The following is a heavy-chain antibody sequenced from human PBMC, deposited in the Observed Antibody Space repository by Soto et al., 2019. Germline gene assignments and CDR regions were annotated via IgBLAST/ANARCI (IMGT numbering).Heavy chain of an antibody. V-gene: IGHV3-21*01. J-gene: IGHJ5*02. CDR1: GFTFNTYD. D-gene: IGHD2-21*01. CDR2: ITTSSAYI. Sequence: EVQLVESGGGLVKPGGSLRLSCAASGFTFNTYDMNWVRQAPGKGLEWVSSITTSSAYIYYADSLKGRITISRDNAKISLFLQMTSLRAEDTAVYYCVRSGTARLLRHSWFDTWGQGTLVTVSS. CDR3: VRSGTARLLRHSWFDT.